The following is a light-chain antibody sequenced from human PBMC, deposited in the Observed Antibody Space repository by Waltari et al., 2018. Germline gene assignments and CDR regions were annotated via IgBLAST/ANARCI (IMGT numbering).Light chain of an antibody. Sequence: QLVLTQSPSASASLGASVKVTCTLSRGHNNYAIARHQQKPEKGHRNLMKVNSNGSHVKGDGIPDRFSASSSGADRYLTISSLQSEDEADYYCQTWGTDIYVFGTGTKVTVL. CDR1: RGHNNYA. J-gene: IGLJ1*01. CDR2: VNSNGSH. V-gene: IGLV4-69*01. CDR3: QTWGTDIYV.